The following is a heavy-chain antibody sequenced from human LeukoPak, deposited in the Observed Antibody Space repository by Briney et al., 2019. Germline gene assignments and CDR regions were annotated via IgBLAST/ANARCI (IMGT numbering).Heavy chain of an antibody. D-gene: IGHD3-10*01. V-gene: IGHV1-2*02. CDR1: GYTFTGYY. CDR3: ARVDELWFGELLGHYYYGMDV. CDR2: INPNSGGT. Sequence: ASVKVSCTASGYTFTGYYMHWVRQAPGQGLEWMGWINPNSGGTNYAQKFQGRVTMTRDTSISTAYMELSRLRSDDTAVYYCARVDELWFGELLGHYYYGMDVWGQGTTVTVSS. J-gene: IGHJ6*02.